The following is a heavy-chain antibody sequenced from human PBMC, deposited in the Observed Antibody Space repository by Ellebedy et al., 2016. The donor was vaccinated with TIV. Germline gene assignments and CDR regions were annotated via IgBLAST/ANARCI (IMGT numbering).Heavy chain of an antibody. D-gene: IGHD3-16*01. Sequence: GESLKISCATSGFTFRNHWMSWVRQAPGRGLEWVACIKGDESEKYHVASVRGRFTISRDNAKNSLYLQMNSLRVEDTAVYYCARALWGPQYYDYSGFLDYWGQGVMVTVSS. V-gene: IGHV3-7*01. CDR3: ARALWGPQYYDYSGFLDY. CDR1: GFTFRNHW. J-gene: IGHJ4*02. CDR2: IKGDESEK.